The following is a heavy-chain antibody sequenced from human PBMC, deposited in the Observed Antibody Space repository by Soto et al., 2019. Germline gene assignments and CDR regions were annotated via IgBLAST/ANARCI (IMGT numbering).Heavy chain of an antibody. D-gene: IGHD2-2*01. CDR2: ISSSSSTI. CDR1: GFTFSSYS. Sequence: XGSLQLSCAASGFTFSSYSMNWVRQAPGKGLEWVSYISSSSSTIYYADSVKGRFTISRDNAKNSLYLQMNSLRDEDTAVYYCARFRGCSSTSCYYYYGMDVWGQGTTVTVSS. V-gene: IGHV3-48*02. J-gene: IGHJ6*02. CDR3: ARFRGCSSTSCYYYYGMDV.